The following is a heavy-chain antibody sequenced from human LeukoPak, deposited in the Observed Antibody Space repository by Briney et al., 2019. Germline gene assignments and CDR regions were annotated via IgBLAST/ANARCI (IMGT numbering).Heavy chain of an antibody. J-gene: IGHJ4*02. CDR1: GLTFSSFA. V-gene: IGHV3-30-3*01. CDR2: ISNDGSNK. CDR3: ARGLGDYCSSTSCSRGRFDG. Sequence: GGSLRLFCAASGLTFSSFAMHWVRQAPDKGLEWVAVISNDGSNKYYADSVRGRFTISRDNSKSTLYLQMNSLRAEDTAVFYCARGLGDYCSSTSCSRGRFDGWGQETLVTVSS. D-gene: IGHD2-2*01.